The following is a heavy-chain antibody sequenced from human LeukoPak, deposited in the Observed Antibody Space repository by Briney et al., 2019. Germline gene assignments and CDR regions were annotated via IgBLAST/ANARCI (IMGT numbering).Heavy chain of an antibody. Sequence: TGGSLRLSCAASGFTFSDYYTSWIRQAPGKGLEWVSYISSSGSTIYYADSVKGRFTISRDNAKNSLYLQMNSLRAEDTAVYYCARELGGYDYSSFDYWGQGTLVTVSS. CDR3: ARELGGYDYSSFDY. V-gene: IGHV3-11*04. CDR1: GFTFSDYY. CDR2: ISSSGSTI. J-gene: IGHJ4*02. D-gene: IGHD5-12*01.